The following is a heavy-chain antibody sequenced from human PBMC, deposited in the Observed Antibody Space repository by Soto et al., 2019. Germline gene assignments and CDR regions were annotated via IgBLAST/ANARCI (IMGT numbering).Heavy chain of an antibody. Sequence: VGSLRLSCAASGFTFSTYSMNWVRQAPGKGLEWVSYISTSSTIIYYADSVKGRFTISRDNVQNSLYLQMNSLRAEDTAVYYCARDRTTTVTIFDYWGQGTLVTVSS. J-gene: IGHJ4*02. CDR3: ARDRTTTVTIFDY. CDR2: ISTSSTII. V-gene: IGHV3-48*01. CDR1: GFTFSTYS. D-gene: IGHD4-17*01.